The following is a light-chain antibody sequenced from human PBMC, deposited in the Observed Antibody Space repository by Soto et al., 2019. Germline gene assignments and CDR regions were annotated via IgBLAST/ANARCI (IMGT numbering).Light chain of an antibody. V-gene: IGLV2-14*01. CDR2: DVS. Sequence: QSALTQPASVSGSPGQSITISCTGTSSDVGAYSYVSWYQQHPGKAPKLIIYDVSDRPSGISNRFSGSKSDNTASLTISGLQDEDEDEYYCRSYTSSRTYVFGTGTKVTVL. J-gene: IGLJ1*01. CDR3: RSYTSSRTYV. CDR1: SSDVGAYSY.